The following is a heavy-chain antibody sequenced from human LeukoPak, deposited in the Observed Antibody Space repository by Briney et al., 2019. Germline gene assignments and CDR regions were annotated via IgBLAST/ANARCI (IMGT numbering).Heavy chain of an antibody. CDR1: GYTFINYY. V-gene: IGHV1-46*01. CDR2: INPSGGRT. J-gene: IGHJ4*02. D-gene: IGHD4-17*01. CDR3: ARGGTVLRPNSPYDY. Sequence: ASVTVSFKASGYTFINYYMHWVRQAPGQGLEWMGIINPSGGRTSYAQKFQGRVTMTRDTSTSTVYMELSSLRSDDTAVYYCARGGTVLRPNSPYDYWGQGTLVTVSS.